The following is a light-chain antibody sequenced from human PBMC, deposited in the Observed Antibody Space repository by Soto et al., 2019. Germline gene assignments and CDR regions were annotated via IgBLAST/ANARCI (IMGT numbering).Light chain of an antibody. CDR1: SGSVSTSFY. Sequence: QAVVTQEPSISVSTGGTVTLTCGLSSGSVSTSFYPSWYQQTPGQTPRTIIYTTNIRSPGVPDRFSGSILGNKAARTITGAQADDECDYYCALYMGSGILVLGGGTKLTVL. J-gene: IGLJ3*02. V-gene: IGLV8-61*01. CDR3: ALYMGSGILV. CDR2: TTN.